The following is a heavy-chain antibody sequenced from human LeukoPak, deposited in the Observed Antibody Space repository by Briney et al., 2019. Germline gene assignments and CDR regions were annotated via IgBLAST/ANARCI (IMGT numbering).Heavy chain of an antibody. CDR3: ARDPGYESWSPFWGGMDV. J-gene: IGHJ6*04. CDR2: ITREGSST. D-gene: IGHD3-16*01. CDR1: GFTFSSAW. V-gene: IGHV3-74*01. Sequence: SGGSLRLSCAASGFTFSSAWRHWVRQAPGKGLVWVSRITREGSSTTYADSVKGRFTTSRDNAKNTLYLQMDSLRHDDTALYYCARDPGYESWSPFWGGMDVWGNGTTVIVSS.